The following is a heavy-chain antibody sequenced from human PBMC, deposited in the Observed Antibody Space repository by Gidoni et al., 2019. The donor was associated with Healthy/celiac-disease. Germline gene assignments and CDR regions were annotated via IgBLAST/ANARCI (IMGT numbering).Heavy chain of an antibody. CDR3: ARVRPGIATAGDAFDI. CDR1: GDSVPSHSAA. CDR2: TYYRSKWYN. Sequence: QVQLQQSGPGLAKPSHTLSLTCAISGDSVPSHSAAWNWIRQSPSRGLEWLGRTYYRSKWYNDYAVSVKSRITINPDTSKNQFSLQLNSVTPEDTAVYYCARVRPGIATAGDAFDIWGQGTMVTVSS. J-gene: IGHJ3*02. V-gene: IGHV6-1*01. D-gene: IGHD6-13*01.